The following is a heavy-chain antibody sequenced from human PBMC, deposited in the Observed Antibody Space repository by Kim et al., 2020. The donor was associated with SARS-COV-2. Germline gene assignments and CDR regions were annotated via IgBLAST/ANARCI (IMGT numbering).Heavy chain of an antibody. Sequence: GGSLRLSCAASGFTFSSYWMSWVRQAPGKGLEWVANIKQDGSEKYYVDSVKGRFTISRDNAKNSLYLQMNSLRAEDTAVYYCAREREGHGDYGGTFDYWGQGTLVTVSS. V-gene: IGHV3-7*03. CDR3: AREREGHGDYGGTFDY. CDR1: GFTFSSYW. CDR2: IKQDGSEK. J-gene: IGHJ4*02. D-gene: IGHD4-17*01.